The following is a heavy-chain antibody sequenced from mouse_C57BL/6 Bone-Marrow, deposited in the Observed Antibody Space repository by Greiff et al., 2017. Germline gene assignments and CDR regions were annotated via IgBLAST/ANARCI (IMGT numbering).Heavy chain of an antibody. CDR3: ARTPYYYGSSSYFDY. CDR1: GYTFTSYW. V-gene: IGHV1-64*01. CDR2: IHPNSGST. Sequence: QVQLQQPGAELVKPGASVKLSCKASGYTFTSYWMHWVKQRPGQGLEWIGMIHPNSGSTNYNEKFKSKATLTVDKSSSTAYMQLSSLTSEDSAVYYCARTPYYYGSSSYFDYWGQGTTLTVSS. D-gene: IGHD1-1*01. J-gene: IGHJ2*01.